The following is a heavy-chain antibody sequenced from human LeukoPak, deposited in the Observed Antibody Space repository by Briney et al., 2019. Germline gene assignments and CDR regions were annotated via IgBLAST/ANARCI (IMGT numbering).Heavy chain of an antibody. Sequence: PGGSPRLSCAASGFTFSHYWMHWVRQAPGKGLVWVSRIYNDGSSTSYADSVKGRFAISRDNAKSTLYLQMNSLRAEDTAVYYCARVRGGSGRSYAADAFDIWGQGTMVTVSS. D-gene: IGHD1-26*01. CDR3: ARVRGGSGRSYAADAFDI. J-gene: IGHJ3*02. CDR1: GFTFSHYW. V-gene: IGHV3-74*01. CDR2: IYNDGSST.